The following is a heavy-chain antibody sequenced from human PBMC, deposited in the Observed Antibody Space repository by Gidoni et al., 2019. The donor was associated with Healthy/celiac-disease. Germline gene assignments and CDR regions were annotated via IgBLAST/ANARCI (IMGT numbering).Heavy chain of an antibody. Sequence: EVQLLESGGGLVQPGGSLRPSCAASGVTFSSYAMSWGRQAPGKGLEWVSAISGSGGSTYYADSVKGRFTISRDNSKNTLYLQMNSLRAEDTAVYYCAKDRSEWELLGWGQGTLVTVSS. CDR3: AKDRSEWELLG. V-gene: IGHV3-23*01. D-gene: IGHD1-26*01. CDR1: GVTFSSYA. CDR2: ISGSGGST. J-gene: IGHJ4*02.